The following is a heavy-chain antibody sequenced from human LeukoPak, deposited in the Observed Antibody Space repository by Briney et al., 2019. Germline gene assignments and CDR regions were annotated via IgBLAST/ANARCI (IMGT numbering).Heavy chain of an antibody. CDR3: TRDRNILATGLAFDI. CDR2: IKTKTDGGTT. Sequence: GGSLRLSCAASGFTFSRYSMNWVRQAPGKGLEWVGRIKTKTDGGTTDYAAPVKGRFTISRDDSKNMLYLQMNSLKTEDTAVYYCTRDRNILATGLAFDIWGQGTMVTVSS. V-gene: IGHV3-15*01. D-gene: IGHD5-12*01. CDR1: GFTFSRYS. J-gene: IGHJ3*02.